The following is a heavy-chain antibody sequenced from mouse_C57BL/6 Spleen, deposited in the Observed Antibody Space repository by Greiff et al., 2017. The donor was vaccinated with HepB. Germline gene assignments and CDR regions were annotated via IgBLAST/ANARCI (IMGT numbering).Heavy chain of an antibody. CDR1: GYTFTSYW. D-gene: IGHD2-5*01. CDR2: IDPSDSYT. Sequence: QVQLQQPGAELVMPGASVKLSCKAPGYTFTSYWMYWVKQRPGQGLEWIGEIDPSDSYTNYNQKLKGKSTLTVDKSSSTAYMQLSSLTSEDSAVYYCAAYSNYVFYSMDYWGQGTSVTVSS. CDR3: AAYSNYVFYSMDY. V-gene: IGHV1-69*01. J-gene: IGHJ4*01.